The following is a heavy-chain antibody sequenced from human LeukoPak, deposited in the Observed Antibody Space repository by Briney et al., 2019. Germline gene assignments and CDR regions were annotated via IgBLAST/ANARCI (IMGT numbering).Heavy chain of an antibody. CDR2: TSGSGVST. V-gene: IGHV3-23*01. J-gene: IGHJ4*02. CDR1: GFHFSSYA. D-gene: IGHD3-22*01. CDR3: AKPALMSSGYYFDY. Sequence: PGRSLRLSCAASGFHFSSYAMSWVRQAPGKGLEWVSATSGSGVSTYYADSVKGRFTISRDNSKNTLYLQMNSLRAEDTAVYYCAKPALMSSGYYFDYWGQGTLVTVSS.